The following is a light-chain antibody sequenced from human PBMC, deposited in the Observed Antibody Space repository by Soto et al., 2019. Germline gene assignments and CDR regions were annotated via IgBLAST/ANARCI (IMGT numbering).Light chain of an antibody. J-gene: IGLJ2*01. CDR2: RDA. CDR3: QVWDSSIGI. CDR1: NIENKN. Sequence: SYELAQPLSVSVALGQTARITCGGNNIENKNVHWYQKKPGQAPVLVIYRDANRPSGIPERFSGSNSGNTATLTISRAQAGDEADYYCQVWDSSIGIFGGGTKLTVL. V-gene: IGLV3-9*01.